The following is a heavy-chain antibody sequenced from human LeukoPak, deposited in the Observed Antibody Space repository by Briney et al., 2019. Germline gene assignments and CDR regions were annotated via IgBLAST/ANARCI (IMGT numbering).Heavy chain of an antibody. J-gene: IGHJ6*03. D-gene: IGHD6-13*01. CDR1: GYTFTSYG. CDR3: ARGAPDSSPQDYYYYYMDV. Sequence: ASVKVSCKASGYTFTSYGISWVRQAPGQGLEWMGWISAYNGNTNYAQKLQGRVTMTTDTSTSTAYMELRSLRSDDTAVYYCARGAPDSSPQDYYYYYMDVWGKGTTVTVSS. CDR2: ISAYNGNT. V-gene: IGHV1-18*01.